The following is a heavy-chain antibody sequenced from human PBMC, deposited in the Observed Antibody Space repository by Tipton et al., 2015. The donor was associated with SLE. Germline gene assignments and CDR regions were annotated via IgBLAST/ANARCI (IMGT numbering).Heavy chain of an antibody. D-gene: IGHD1-26*01. J-gene: IGHJ6*02. Sequence: TLSLTCTVSGGSISSSTYYWSWIRQPPGKGLEWIGEINHSGSTNYNPSLKSRVTISVDTSKNQFSLKLTSVTAADTAVYYCARAEVGPTSNYHYYDMDVWGQGTTVTVSS. CDR3: ARAEVGPTSNYHYYDMDV. CDR1: GGSISSSTYY. V-gene: IGHV4-39*07. CDR2: INHSGST.